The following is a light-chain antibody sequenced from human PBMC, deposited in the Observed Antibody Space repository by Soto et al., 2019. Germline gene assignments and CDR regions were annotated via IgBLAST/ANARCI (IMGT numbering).Light chain of an antibody. V-gene: IGKV3-20*01. Sequence: EIVLTQSPGTLSLSPGERATLSCRASQSVSSSLLAWYQQKPGQAPRLLIYGASNRATGIPDSFSGSGSGTDLTLTISRLEPEDFAIYYCQQYVTSHSAFGQWTKVAIE. CDR2: GAS. J-gene: IGKJ1*01. CDR3: QQYVTSHSA. CDR1: QSVSSSL.